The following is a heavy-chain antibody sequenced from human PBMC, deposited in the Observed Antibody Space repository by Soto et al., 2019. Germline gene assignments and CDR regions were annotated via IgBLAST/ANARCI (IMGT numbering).Heavy chain of an antibody. CDR2: IYWNDDK. CDR3: AHGNGFNHLDY. Sequence: QITLKEAGPTLVKPTQTLTLTCTFSGFSLSTSAVGVGWIRQPPGKALEWLALIYWNDDKLYRPSLKSRLTIAKDTSKNQVVLTMSNMDPVDTATYYCAHGNGFNHLDYWGQGTPVTVSA. J-gene: IGHJ4*02. D-gene: IGHD2-8*01. CDR1: GFSLSTSAVG. V-gene: IGHV2-5*01.